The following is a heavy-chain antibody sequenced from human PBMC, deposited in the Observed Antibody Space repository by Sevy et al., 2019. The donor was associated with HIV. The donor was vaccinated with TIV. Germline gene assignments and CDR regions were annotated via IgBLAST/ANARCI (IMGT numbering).Heavy chain of an antibody. CDR1: GYSFTSYW. V-gene: IGHV5-51*01. CDR3: ARGGGGGTGTTDYFDY. CDR2: IYPGDSDT. J-gene: IGHJ4*02. D-gene: IGHD1-1*01. Sequence: GESLKISCKGSGYSFTSYWIGWVRQMPGKGLEWMGIIYPGDSDTRYSPSFQGQVTISADKSISTAYLQWSSLKASDTAMVFCARGGGGGTGTTDYFDYWGQGTLVTVSS.